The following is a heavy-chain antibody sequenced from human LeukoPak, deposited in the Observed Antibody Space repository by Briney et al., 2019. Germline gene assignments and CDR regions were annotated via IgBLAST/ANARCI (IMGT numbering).Heavy chain of an antibody. CDR3: ARDSSPVPDYYDSSGYRGGDAFDI. CDR2: IYHSGST. D-gene: IGHD3-22*01. V-gene: IGHV4-4*02. J-gene: IGHJ3*02. CDR1: GSSISSSNW. Sequence: SETLSLTCAVSGSSISSSNWWSWVRQPPGKGLEWIGEIYHSGSTNYNPSLKSRVTISVDKSKNQFSLKLSSVTAADTAVYYCARDSSPVPDYYDSSGYRGGDAFDIWGQGTMVTVSS.